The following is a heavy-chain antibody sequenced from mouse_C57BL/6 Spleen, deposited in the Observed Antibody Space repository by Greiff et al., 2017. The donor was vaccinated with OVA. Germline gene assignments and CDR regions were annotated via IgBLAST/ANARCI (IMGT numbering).Heavy chain of an antibody. J-gene: IGHJ3*01. D-gene: IGHD2-5*01. V-gene: IGHV1-50*01. Sequence: VQLKQPGAELVKPGASVKLSCKASGYTFTSYWMQWVKQRPGQGLEWIGEIDPSDSYTNYNQKFKGKATLTVDTSSSTAYMQLSSLTSEDSAVYYCARGAYYSNYAWFAYWGQGTLVTVSA. CDR3: ARGAYYSNYAWFAY. CDR2: IDPSDSYT. CDR1: GYTFTSYW.